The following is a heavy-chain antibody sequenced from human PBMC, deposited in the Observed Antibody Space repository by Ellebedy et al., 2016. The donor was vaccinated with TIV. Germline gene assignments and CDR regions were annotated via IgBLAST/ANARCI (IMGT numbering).Heavy chain of an antibody. CDR1: GFTFSDAS. CDR2: IRSKANSYET. CDR3: TRFDTSLTNYFDS. D-gene: IGHD2-2*01. Sequence: GESLKISCAASGFTFSDASMHWVRQASGKGLEWVGRIRSKANSYETAYAASVKGRFTISRDDSKRTAFLQMNSLKTEDTAVYYCTRFDTSLTNYFDSWGQGALVTVSS. J-gene: IGHJ4*02. V-gene: IGHV3-73*01.